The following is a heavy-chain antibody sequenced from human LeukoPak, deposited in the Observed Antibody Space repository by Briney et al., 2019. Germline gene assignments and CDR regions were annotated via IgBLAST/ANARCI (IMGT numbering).Heavy chain of an antibody. CDR2: ISRSGSTK. V-gene: IGHV3-48*04. J-gene: IGHJ6*03. D-gene: IGHD3-3*01. CDR3: ASGSDFWSSSLYYYSYYMDV. Sequence: GGSLTLSCAASGFTFSAYSMNWVRQAPGKGLEWVSSISRSGSTKYYADSVKGRFTISRDNAKNSLYLQMNSLRAEDTAVYYCASGSDFWSSSLYYYSYYMDVWGIGTTVTVSS. CDR1: GFTFSAYS.